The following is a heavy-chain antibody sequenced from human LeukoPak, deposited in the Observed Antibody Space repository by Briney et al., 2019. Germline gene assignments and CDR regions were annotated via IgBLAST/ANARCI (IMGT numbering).Heavy chain of an antibody. CDR3: ARGAPERISSSTNYYFDY. CDR1: GFTFSSYA. V-gene: IGHV3-30-3*01. D-gene: IGHD6-6*01. J-gene: IGHJ4*02. CDR2: ISYDGNNK. Sequence: PGRSLRLSCAASGFTFSSYAMHWVRQAPGKGLEWVAVISYDGNNKYYADSVKGRFTISRDDSKNTLSLQMNSLRAEDTAVYYCARGAPERISSSTNYYFDYWGQGTLVTVSS.